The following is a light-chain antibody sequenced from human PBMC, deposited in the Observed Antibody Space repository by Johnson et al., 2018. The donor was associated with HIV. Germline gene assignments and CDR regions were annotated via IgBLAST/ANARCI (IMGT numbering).Light chain of an antibody. CDR2: ENN. CDR3: GTWDSSLSAHFV. CDR1: NSNIGNNY. Sequence: QSVLTQPPSVSAAPGQKVTISCSGSNSNIGNNYVSWYQQFPGTAPKLLIYENNKRPSGIPDRFSASQSGPSATLVITGLQTGDEADYYCGTWDSSLSAHFVFGTGTRVTV. V-gene: IGLV1-51*02. J-gene: IGLJ1*01.